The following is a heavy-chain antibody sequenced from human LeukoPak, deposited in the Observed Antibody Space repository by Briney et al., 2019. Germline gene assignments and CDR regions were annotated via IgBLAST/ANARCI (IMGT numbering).Heavy chain of an antibody. CDR1: GFTLSSYS. CDR2: ISSSSSTI. V-gene: IGHV3-48*01. Sequence: GGSLRLSCAASGFTLSSYSMNWVRQAPGKGLEWVSYISSSSSTIYYADSVKGRFTISRDNAKNSLYLQMNSLRAEDTAVYYCARDRYDFWSGYNWFDPWGQGTLVTVSS. D-gene: IGHD3-3*01. J-gene: IGHJ5*02. CDR3: ARDRYDFWSGYNWFDP.